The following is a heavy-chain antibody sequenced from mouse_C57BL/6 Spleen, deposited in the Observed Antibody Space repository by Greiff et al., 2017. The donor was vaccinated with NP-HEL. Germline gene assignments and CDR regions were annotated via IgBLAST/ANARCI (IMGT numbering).Heavy chain of an antibody. Sequence: EVMLVESGGGLVKPGGSLKLSCAASGFTFSSYAMSWVRQTPEKRLEWVATISDGGSYTYYPDNVKGRFTISRDNAKNNLYLQMSHLKSEETAMYYCASTGLLQGYFDYWGQGTTLTVAS. V-gene: IGHV5-4*03. J-gene: IGHJ2*01. CDR3: ASTGLLQGYFDY. CDR1: GFTFSSYA. CDR2: ISDGGSYT. D-gene: IGHD2-3*01.